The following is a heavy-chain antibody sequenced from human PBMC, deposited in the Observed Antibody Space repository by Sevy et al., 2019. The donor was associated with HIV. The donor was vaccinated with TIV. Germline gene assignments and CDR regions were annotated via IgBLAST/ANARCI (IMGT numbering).Heavy chain of an antibody. D-gene: IGHD6-25*01. CDR1: GFSFNSYW. CDR2: ISDDGIST. V-gene: IGHV3-74*01. J-gene: IGHJ5*02. CDR3: HAASQGS. Sequence: GGSLRLSCAASGFSFNSYWMHWVRQAPGKGLEWVSHISDDGISTTYADSVKGRFTISRDNAKNTLYLQTNSLRAEDTALYYCHAASQGSWGQGTLVTVSS.